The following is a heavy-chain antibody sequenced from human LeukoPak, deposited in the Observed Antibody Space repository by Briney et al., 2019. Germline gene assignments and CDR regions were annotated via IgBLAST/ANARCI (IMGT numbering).Heavy chain of an antibody. Sequence: GGSLRLSCAASGFTVSSNYMSWVRQAPGKGLEWVSVIYSGGSTCYADSVKGRFTISRDNSKNTLYLQMNSLRAEDTAVYYCAKKGQADDNGKPDWGQGTLVTVSS. CDR1: GFTVSSNY. CDR3: AKKGQADDNGKPD. D-gene: IGHD1-1*01. J-gene: IGHJ4*02. V-gene: IGHV3-53*01. CDR2: IYSGGST.